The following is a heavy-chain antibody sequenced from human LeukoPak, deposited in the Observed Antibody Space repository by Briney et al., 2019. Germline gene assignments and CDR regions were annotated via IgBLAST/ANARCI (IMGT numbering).Heavy chain of an antibody. D-gene: IGHD2-2*01. CDR2: INPNTGGA. CDR1: GYTFTNYY. CDR3: ARDLRIVVVPAAIRNTPLGY. J-gene: IGHJ4*02. V-gene: IGHV1-2*02. Sequence: ASVKVSCKTSGYTFTNYYIHWVRQAPGRGLEWMGWINPNTGGAKLAQTFLARVTMTRSTSISTAYMELSRLRSDDTAVYYCARDLRIVVVPAAIRNTPLGYWGQGTLVTVSS.